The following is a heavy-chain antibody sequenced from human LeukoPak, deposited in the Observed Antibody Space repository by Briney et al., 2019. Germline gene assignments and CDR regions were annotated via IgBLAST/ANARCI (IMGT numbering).Heavy chain of an antibody. Sequence: PGGSLRLSCAASGFTFSSYAVHWVRRAPGKGLEWVAVISYDGSNKYYADSVKGRFTISRDNSKNTLYLQMNSLRAEDTAVYYCARDRGDFWSGGLTYYFDYWGQGTLVTVSS. CDR1: GFTFSSYA. D-gene: IGHD3-3*01. CDR2: ISYDGSNK. CDR3: ARDRGDFWSGGLTYYFDY. V-gene: IGHV3-30-3*01. J-gene: IGHJ4*02.